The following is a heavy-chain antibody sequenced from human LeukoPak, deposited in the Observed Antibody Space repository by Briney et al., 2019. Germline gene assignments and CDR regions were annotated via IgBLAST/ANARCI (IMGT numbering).Heavy chain of an antibody. Sequence: GRSLRLSCAASGFTFSTYGMHWVRQVPGKGLEWVAVISNDGSNKYYADSVKGRFTISTDNSKNTLYLQMNSLRVEDTATYYCARWRGSTSERSDYWGQGTLVTVSS. CDR2: ISNDGSNK. CDR1: GFTFSTYG. D-gene: IGHD2-2*01. V-gene: IGHV3-30*03. J-gene: IGHJ4*02. CDR3: ARWRGSTSERSDY.